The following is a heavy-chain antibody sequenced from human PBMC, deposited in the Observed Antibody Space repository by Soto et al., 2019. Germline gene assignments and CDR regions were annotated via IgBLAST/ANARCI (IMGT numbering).Heavy chain of an antibody. D-gene: IGHD1-26*01. Sequence: GGSLRLSCVASGFTFSDYWIHWVRQGPGKGLVWVARIERNALTTRYADSVKGRFTISRNNARNTVYLEMNGLTVEDTAFYYCAKATATSGGAFEIYGQGTMVTVSS. CDR2: IERNALTT. CDR1: GFTFSDYW. CDR3: AKATATSGGAFEI. J-gene: IGHJ3*02. V-gene: IGHV3-74*01.